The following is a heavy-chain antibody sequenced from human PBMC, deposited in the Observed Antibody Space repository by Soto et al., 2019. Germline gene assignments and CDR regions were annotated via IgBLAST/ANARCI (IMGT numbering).Heavy chain of an antibody. Sequence: EVQLVESGGGLVQPGGSLRLSCAASGYTFSSYWMHWVHQAPGKGLVWVSRINSDGSSTSYADSVKGRFTISRDNAKNALYLQMNSLRAEDTAVYYCARVVEYSGLWYYYYGMDVWGQGTTVTVSS. V-gene: IGHV3-74*01. J-gene: IGHJ6*02. D-gene: IGHD5-12*01. CDR3: ARVVEYSGLWYYYYGMDV. CDR1: GYTFSSYW. CDR2: INSDGSST.